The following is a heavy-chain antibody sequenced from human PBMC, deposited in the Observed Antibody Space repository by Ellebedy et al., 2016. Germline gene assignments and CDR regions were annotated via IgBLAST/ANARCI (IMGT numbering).Heavy chain of an antibody. D-gene: IGHD3-22*01. CDR3: ARTQYYYDSSGYYPIPGAFDI. J-gene: IGHJ3*02. CDR2: IYYSGST. Sequence: SETLSLTCTVSGGSISSGDYYWSWIRQPPGKGLEWIGYIYYSGSTYSNPSLKSRVTISVDTSKNQFSLKLSSVTAADTAVYYCARTQYYYDSSGYYPIPGAFDIWGQGTMVTVSS. CDR1: GGSISSGDYY. V-gene: IGHV4-30-4*01.